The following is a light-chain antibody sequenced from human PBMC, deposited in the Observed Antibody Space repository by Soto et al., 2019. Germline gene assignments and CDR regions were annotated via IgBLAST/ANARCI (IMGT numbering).Light chain of an antibody. V-gene: IGLV2-14*03. J-gene: IGLJ1*01. CDR2: DVS. CDR3: SSYTSNSTYV. Sequence: QSVLTQPASVSGSPGQSITISCTGTSSDVGGYRFVSWYQQHPGKAPKLIIYDVSNRPSGVSNRSSGSKSGNTASLTISGLQAEDEADYYCSSYTSNSTYVFGTGTKLTVL. CDR1: SSDVGGYRF.